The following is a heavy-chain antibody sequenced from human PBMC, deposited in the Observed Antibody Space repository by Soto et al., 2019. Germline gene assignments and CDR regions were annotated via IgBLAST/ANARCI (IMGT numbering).Heavy chain of an antibody. CDR2: INPSGGST. J-gene: IGHJ6*02. Sequence: ASVKVSCKASGYTFTSYYMHWVRQAPGQGLEWMGIINPSGGSTSYAQKFQGRVTMTRDTSTSTVYMELSSLRSEDTAVYYCARAPPEWLFPAYYYYYYGMDVWGQGTTVTVSS. CDR1: GYTFTSYY. V-gene: IGHV1-46*03. CDR3: ARAPPEWLFPAYYYYYYGMDV. D-gene: IGHD3-3*01.